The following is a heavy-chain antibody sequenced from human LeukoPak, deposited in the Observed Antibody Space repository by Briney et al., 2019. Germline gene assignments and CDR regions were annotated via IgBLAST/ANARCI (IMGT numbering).Heavy chain of an antibody. V-gene: IGHV3-74*01. D-gene: IGHD3-10*01. CDR2: INCDGSST. J-gene: IGHJ3*02. Sequence: PGGSLRLSCAASGFTFSSYWMHWVRQAPGKGLEWVSRINCDGSSTNYADSVKGRFTIPRDNAKNTLALQMNSLRAEDTAVYYCSTGSGLAFDIWGQGTMVTVSS. CDR3: STGSGLAFDI. CDR1: GFTFSSYW.